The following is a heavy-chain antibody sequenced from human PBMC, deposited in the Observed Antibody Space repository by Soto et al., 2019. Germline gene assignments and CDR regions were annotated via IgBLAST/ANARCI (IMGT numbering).Heavy chain of an antibody. CDR2: IYWDDDK. D-gene: IGHD2-21*02. CDR1: GFSLSTSGVG. J-gene: IGHJ4*02. CDR3: AHRGYCGGDCYGGYFDY. Sequence: QITLKESGPTLVKPTQTLTLTCTFSGFSLSTSGVGVGWIRQPPGKALEWLALIYWDDDKRYSPSLKGRLTITKDTSKNQVVLPMTNMDPVDTATYYCAHRGYCGGDCYGGYFDYWGQGTLVTVSS. V-gene: IGHV2-5*02.